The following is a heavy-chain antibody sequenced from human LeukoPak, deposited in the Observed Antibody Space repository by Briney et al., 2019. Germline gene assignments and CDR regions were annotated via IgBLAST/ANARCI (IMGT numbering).Heavy chain of an antibody. V-gene: IGHV3-21*01. D-gene: IGHD5-18*01. J-gene: IGHJ5*02. CDR1: GFTFSSYS. CDR3: ARLEGGYSYGLSWFDP. CDR2: ISSSSSYI. Sequence: GGSLRLSCAASGFTFSSYSMNWVRQAPGKGLAWVSSISSSSSYIYYADSVKGRFTISRDNAKNSLYLQMNSLRAEDTAVYYCARLEGGYSYGLSWFDPWGQGTLVTVSS.